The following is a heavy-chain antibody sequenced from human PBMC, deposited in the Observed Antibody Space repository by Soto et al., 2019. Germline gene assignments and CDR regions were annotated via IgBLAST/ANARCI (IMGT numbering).Heavy chain of an antibody. CDR1: GGTFSSYA. CDR3: ATRTPGHDHSMND. D-gene: IGHD4-4*01. J-gene: IGHJ4*02. V-gene: IGHV1-69*05. CDR2: IIPIFGTA. Sequence: QVQLVQSGAEVKKPGSSVKVSCKASGGTFSSYAISWVRQAPGQGLEWMGGIIPIFGTANYAQKFQGRVTXTXDAXTSIAYMELSSLRSEDTAVYYCATRTPGHDHSMNDWGQGTLVTVSS.